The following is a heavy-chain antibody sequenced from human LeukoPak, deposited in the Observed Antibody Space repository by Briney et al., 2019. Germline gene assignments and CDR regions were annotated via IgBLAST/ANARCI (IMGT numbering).Heavy chain of an antibody. J-gene: IGHJ5*02. D-gene: IGHD2-2*01. CDR1: GYTFTSYG. V-gene: IGHV1-18*01. CDR2: ISAYNGNT. Sequence: ASVKVSCKASGYTFTSYGISWVRQAPGQGLEWMGWISAYNGNTNYAQKLQGRVTMTTDTSTSTAYMELRSLRFDDTDVYYCARRYCSSTSCYLDPWGQGTLVTVSS. CDR3: ARRYCSSTSCYLDP.